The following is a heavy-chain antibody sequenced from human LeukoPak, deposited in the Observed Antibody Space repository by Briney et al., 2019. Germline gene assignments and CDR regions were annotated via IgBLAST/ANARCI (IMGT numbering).Heavy chain of an antibody. CDR2: INPNSGGT. D-gene: IGHD2-2*01. CDR3: ARDLSLEVVPAAPRRYYYYYMDV. Sequence: ASVKVSCKASGYTFTGYYMHWVRQAPGQGLEWMGWINPNSGGTNYAQKFQGRVTMPSDTSISTAYMEPSRLRSDDTAVYYCARDLSLEVVPAAPRRYYYYYMDVWGKGTTVTVSS. V-gene: IGHV1-2*02. CDR1: GYTFTGYY. J-gene: IGHJ6*03.